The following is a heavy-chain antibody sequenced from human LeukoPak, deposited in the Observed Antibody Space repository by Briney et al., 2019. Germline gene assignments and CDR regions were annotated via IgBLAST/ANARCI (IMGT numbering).Heavy chain of an antibody. Sequence: SQTLSLTCTVSGGSISSGSYYWSWIRQPAGKGLEWIGRIYTSGSANYNPSLKTRVTISVDTSKNQFSLKLSSVTAADTAVYYCASSVSRGFDYWGQGTLVTVSS. D-gene: IGHD3-10*01. CDR2: IYTSGSA. CDR3: ASSVSRGFDY. CDR1: GGSISSGSYY. J-gene: IGHJ4*02. V-gene: IGHV4-61*02.